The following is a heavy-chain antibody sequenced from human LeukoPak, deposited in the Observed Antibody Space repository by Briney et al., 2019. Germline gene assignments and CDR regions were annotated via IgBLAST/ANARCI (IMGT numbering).Heavy chain of an antibody. J-gene: IGHJ4*02. CDR1: GFTFGDYA. CDR2: IRSKAYGGTT. CDR3: TRDQTPYY. V-gene: IGHV3-49*04. Sequence: PGGSLRLSCTASGFTFGDYAMSWVRQAPGKGLEWVGFIRSKAYGGTTEYAASVQGRFTISRDDSKGIAYLQMNSLKTEDTAVYYCTRDQTPYYWGQGTLVTVSS.